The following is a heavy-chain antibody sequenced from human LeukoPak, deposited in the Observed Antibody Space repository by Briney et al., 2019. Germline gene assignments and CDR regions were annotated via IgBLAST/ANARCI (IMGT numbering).Heavy chain of an antibody. V-gene: IGHV3-7*03. CDR1: GFTFNSYW. CDR3: GRESGNTGYDLLDY. Sequence: GGSLRLSCADSGFTFNSYWMGWVRQTPGKGLEWVANIKHDGSEKYYVDSVKGRFTISRDNAKNSLYLQMNSLRAEDTAVYYCGRESGNTGYDLLDYWGQGTLVTVSS. J-gene: IGHJ4*02. CDR2: IKHDGSEK. D-gene: IGHD5-12*01.